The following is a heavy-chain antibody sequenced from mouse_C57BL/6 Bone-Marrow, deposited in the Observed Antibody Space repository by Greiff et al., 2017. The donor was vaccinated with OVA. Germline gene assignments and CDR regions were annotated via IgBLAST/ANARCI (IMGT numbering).Heavy chain of an antibody. CDR1: GYTFTSYW. D-gene: IGHD1-1*01. CDR2: IHPNSGST. J-gene: IGHJ2*01. Sequence: QVQLQQPGAELVKPGASVKLSCKASGYTFTSYWMHWVKQRPGQGLEWIGMIHPNSGSTNYNEKFKSKATLTVDKSSSPAYMQLSSLTSEDSAVYNCARWDYYGRDFDYWGQGTTLTVSS. V-gene: IGHV1-64*01. CDR3: ARWDYYGRDFDY.